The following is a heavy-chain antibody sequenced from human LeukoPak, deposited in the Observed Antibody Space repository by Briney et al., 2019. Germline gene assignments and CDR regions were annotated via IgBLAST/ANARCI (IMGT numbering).Heavy chain of an antibody. J-gene: IGHJ4*02. CDR3: ATAGNYRFDY. V-gene: IGHV3-74*01. Sequence: GGSLRLSCAASGFTFNRYNMNWVRRAPGKGLVWVSRINSDGSTTNYADSVKGRFTISRDNAKNTLYLQMDSLRADDTAVYYCATAGNYRFDYWGQGTLVTVSS. D-gene: IGHD1-7*01. CDR1: GFTFNRYN. CDR2: INSDGSTT.